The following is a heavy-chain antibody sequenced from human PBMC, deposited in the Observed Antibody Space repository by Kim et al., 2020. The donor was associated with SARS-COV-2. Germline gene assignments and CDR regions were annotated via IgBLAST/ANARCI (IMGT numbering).Heavy chain of an antibody. CDR2: ISGSGGST. D-gene: IGHD3-22*01. CDR1: GFTFSSYA. V-gene: IGHV3-23*01. Sequence: GGSLRLSCAASGFTFSSYAMSWVRQAPGKGLEWVSAISGSGGSTYYADSVKGRFTISRDNSKNTLYLQMNSLRAEDTAVYYCAKVMGSGYYPEYYYGMDVWGQGTTVTVSS. CDR3: AKVMGSGYYPEYYYGMDV. J-gene: IGHJ6*02.